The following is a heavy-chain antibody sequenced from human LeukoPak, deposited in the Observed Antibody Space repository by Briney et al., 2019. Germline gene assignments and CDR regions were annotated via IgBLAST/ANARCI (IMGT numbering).Heavy chain of an antibody. J-gene: IGHJ4*02. CDR3: AREGYCSSTSCSSHDY. CDR2: IYSGGST. D-gene: IGHD2-2*01. CDR1: GFTVSSNY. Sequence: GGSLRLSCAASGFTVSSNYMSWVRQAPGKGLEWVSVIYSGGSTYYADSVKGRFTISGDNSKNTLYLQMNSLRAEDTAVYYCAREGYCSSTSCSSHDYWGQGTLVTVSS. V-gene: IGHV3-66*02.